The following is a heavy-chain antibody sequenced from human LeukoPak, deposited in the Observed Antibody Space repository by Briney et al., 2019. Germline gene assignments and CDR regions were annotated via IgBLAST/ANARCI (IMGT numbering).Heavy chain of an antibody. CDR3: VREDTPATANY. D-gene: IGHD2-21*02. Sequence: GGSLRLSCAASGFNFANHAVSWVRQTPGKGLEWVSAISGGGDITYYADSVTGRFTISRDNSKDTLFLQMHSLRPGDTAVYYCVREDTPATANYWGQGTLVTISS. V-gene: IGHV3-23*01. J-gene: IGHJ4*02. CDR2: ISGGGDIT. CDR1: GFNFANHA.